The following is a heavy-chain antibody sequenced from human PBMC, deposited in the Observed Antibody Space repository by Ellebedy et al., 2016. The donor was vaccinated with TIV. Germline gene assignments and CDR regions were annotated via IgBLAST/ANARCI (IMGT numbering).Heavy chain of an antibody. D-gene: IGHD2-2*01. CDR2: INPSGGST. V-gene: IGHV1-46*04. CDR3: AITLVVPAAIFYYYGMDV. J-gene: IGHJ6*02. Sequence: AASVKVSCKASGYTFTSYYMHWVRQAPGQGLEWMGIINPSGGSTSYAQKLQGRVTMTRDTSTSTVYMELSSLRSEDTAVYYCAITLVVPAAIFYYYGMDVWGQGTTVTVSS. CDR1: GYTFTSYY.